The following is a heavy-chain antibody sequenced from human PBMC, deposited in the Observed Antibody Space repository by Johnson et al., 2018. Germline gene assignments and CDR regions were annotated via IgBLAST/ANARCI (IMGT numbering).Heavy chain of an antibody. Sequence: VQLQESGGGLVQPGGSLKLSCAATGFTFRNHFMTWVRQSPGKGLEWVSAISTFATDTYYADSVKGRFTISRDDPTNTLYLQMNSLRVDDTAVYYCARDPSPGTYFDFWSGDFHYYMDVWGRGTTVTVSS. D-gene: IGHD3-3*01. J-gene: IGHJ6*03. V-gene: IGHV3-23*01. CDR1: GFTFRNHF. CDR3: ARDPSPGTYFDFWSGDFHYYMDV. CDR2: ISTFATDT.